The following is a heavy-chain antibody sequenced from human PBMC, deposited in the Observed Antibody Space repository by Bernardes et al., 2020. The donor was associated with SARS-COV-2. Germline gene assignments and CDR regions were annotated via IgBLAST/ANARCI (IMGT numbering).Heavy chain of an antibody. J-gene: IGHJ6*02. CDR3: ARRGSGFETRLGPGKYHGMDV. CDR1: GYTFFSFV. D-gene: IGHD5-12*01. Sequence: ASVKVSCKASGYTFFSFVFGWVRQAPGQGLEWMGWISGYNGHTNYTHKFQDRVTMTIDSSTHTAYMELRSLRSDDKAVYYCARRGSGFETRLGPGKYHGMDVWGQGTTVTVSS. V-gene: IGHV1-18*01. CDR2: ISGYNGHT.